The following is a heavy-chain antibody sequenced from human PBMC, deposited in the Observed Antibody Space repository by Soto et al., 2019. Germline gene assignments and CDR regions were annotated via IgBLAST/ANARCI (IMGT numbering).Heavy chain of an antibody. D-gene: IGHD2-8*02. Sequence: QIQLLQSEAEVKKPGASVKLSCKTSGYTFASYGISWVRQAPGQGPEWMGWVSTYNGDTNYGQKFQGRVTMTTDTTTTTSYMELASLGSDDTAIYYCARAGGGYCRCGVCYGDNWFDPWGQGTLVTVSS. J-gene: IGHJ5*02. V-gene: IGHV1-18*01. CDR2: VSTYNGDT. CDR1: GYTFASYG. CDR3: ARAGGGYCRCGVCYGDNWFDP.